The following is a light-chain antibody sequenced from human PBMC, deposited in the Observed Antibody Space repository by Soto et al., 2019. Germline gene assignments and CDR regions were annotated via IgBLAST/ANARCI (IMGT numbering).Light chain of an antibody. CDR1: QSVSSNY. V-gene: IGKV3-20*01. J-gene: IGKJ5*01. Sequence: EIVLTQSPGTLSLSPGERATLSCRASQSVSSNYLAWYQQKPGQTPRLLISGASSRATDIPDRFSGSGSGTDFTLTISRLEPEDFAVYYCQQYSSSPITFGQGTRLEIK. CDR2: GAS. CDR3: QQYSSSPIT.